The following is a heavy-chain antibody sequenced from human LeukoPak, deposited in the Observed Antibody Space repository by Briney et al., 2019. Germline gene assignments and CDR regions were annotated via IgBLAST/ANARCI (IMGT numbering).Heavy chain of an antibody. Sequence: GGSLRLSCAASGIPFSDYDMIWVRESPGKGLEGVSFISSSSKTIYNADAVKGRFTISRDNDKNSLYLQMNSLRGEDTAVYYCARGRWDYDSSGYYHPVYWGQGTLVTVSS. J-gene: IGHJ4*02. D-gene: IGHD3-22*01. CDR3: ARGRWDYDSSGYYHPVY. V-gene: IGHV3-48*04. CDR2: ISSSSKTI. CDR1: GIPFSDYD.